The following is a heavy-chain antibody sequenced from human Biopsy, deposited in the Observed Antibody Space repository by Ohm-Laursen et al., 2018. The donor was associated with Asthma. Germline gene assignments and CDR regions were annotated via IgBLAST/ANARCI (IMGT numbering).Heavy chain of an antibody. D-gene: IGHD1-1*01. V-gene: IGHV3-30*03. CDR2: ISKDASTQ. Sequence: SLRLSCSASGFTVSRDHMFRVRQAPGKGLEWVGVISKDASTQDYADSVKGRFTMARDNSKNTLDLQMNSLREEDTAVYYCVRDGTDDAFDIWGQGTVVSVSS. CDR1: GFTVSRDH. CDR3: VRDGTDDAFDI. J-gene: IGHJ3*02.